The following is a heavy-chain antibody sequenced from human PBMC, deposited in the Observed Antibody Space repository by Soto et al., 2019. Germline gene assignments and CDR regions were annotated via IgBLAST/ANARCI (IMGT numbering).Heavy chain of an antibody. V-gene: IGHV4-34*01. J-gene: IGHJ1*01. Sequence: QVQLQQWGAGLLKPSETLSLTCAVYGGSFSGYYWSWIRQPPGKGLEWIGEINHSGSTNYNPSLKSRVTISVDTSKNQFSLKLSSVTAADTAVYYCARGGYQLLWGTWGYFQHWGHGTLVTVSS. D-gene: IGHD2-2*01. CDR3: ARGGYQLLWGTWGYFQH. CDR1: GGSFSGYY. CDR2: INHSGST.